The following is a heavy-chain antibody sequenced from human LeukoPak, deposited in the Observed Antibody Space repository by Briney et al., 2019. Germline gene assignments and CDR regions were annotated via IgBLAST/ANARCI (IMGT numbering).Heavy chain of an antibody. J-gene: IGHJ6*03. D-gene: IGHD2-2*01. V-gene: IGHV4-39*07. CDR3: AGGYCSSTSCFEGDNYYYYYYMDV. CDR1: GGSISSSSYY. Sequence: SETLSLTCTVSGGSISSSSYYWGWIRQPPGKGLEWIGSIYYSGTTYYNPSLKSRVTISLDTSKNQFSLKLSSVTAADTAVYYCAGGYCSSTSCFEGDNYYYYYYMDVWGKGTTVTVSS. CDR2: IYYSGTT.